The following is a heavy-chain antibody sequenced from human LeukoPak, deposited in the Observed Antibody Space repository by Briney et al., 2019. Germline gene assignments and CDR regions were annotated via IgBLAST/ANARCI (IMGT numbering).Heavy chain of an antibody. CDR1: GYTFTGYY. CDR2: INPKSGGT. Sequence: GASVTVSCKASGYTFTGYYMRWVRQAPGQGLEGMGWINPKSGGTNYAQKFQGRVTMTRDTSISTAYMELSRLRSDDTAVYYCARVTHFIVGSLTNTDAFDIWGQGTMVTVSS. CDR3: ARVTHFIVGSLTNTDAFDI. V-gene: IGHV1-2*02. D-gene: IGHD2-15*01. J-gene: IGHJ3*02.